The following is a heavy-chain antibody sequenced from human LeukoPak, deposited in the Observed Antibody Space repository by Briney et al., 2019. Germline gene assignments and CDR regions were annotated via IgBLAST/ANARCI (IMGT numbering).Heavy chain of an antibody. V-gene: IGHV1-46*01. CDR2: ISPTGSFT. D-gene: IGHD3-10*01. CDR3: ASLIQNVYYGSEGAGYFDL. Sequence: ASVKISCKAFGYTFTNNFMHWVRQAPGQGPEWMALISPTGSFTAYAQRFQGRVTMTRNTSITTAYMELSSLRSEDTAMYYCASLIQNVYYGSEGAGYFDLWGRGTLVTVSS. J-gene: IGHJ2*01. CDR1: GYTFTNNF.